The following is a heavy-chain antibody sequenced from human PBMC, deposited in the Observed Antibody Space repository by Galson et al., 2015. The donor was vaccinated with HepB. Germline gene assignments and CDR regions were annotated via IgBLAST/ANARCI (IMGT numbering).Heavy chain of an antibody. V-gene: IGHV3-30*04. CDR3: ARSRGYSSGWYEGYFDY. CDR2: ISYDGSNK. Sequence: SLRLSCAASGFTFSSYAMHWVRQAPGKGLEWVAVISYDGSNKYYADSVKGRFTISRDNSKNTLYLQMNSLRAEDTAVYYCARSRGYSSGWYEGYFDYWGQGTLVTVSS. D-gene: IGHD6-19*01. J-gene: IGHJ4*02. CDR1: GFTFSSYA.